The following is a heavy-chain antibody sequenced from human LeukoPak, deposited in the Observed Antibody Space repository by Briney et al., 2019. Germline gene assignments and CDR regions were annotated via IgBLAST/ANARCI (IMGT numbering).Heavy chain of an antibody. Sequence: SVKVSCKASGFTFTSSAMQWVRQARGQRLEWIGWIIVSSGNTNYAQKFQERVTITRDMSTSTAYMELSSLRSEDTAVYYCAAGQVYCSSTSCYKGYYYYYMDVWGKGTTVTVSS. CDR2: IIVSSGNT. CDR1: GFTFTSSA. D-gene: IGHD2-2*02. J-gene: IGHJ6*03. CDR3: AAGQVYCSSTSCYKGYYYYYMDV. V-gene: IGHV1-58*02.